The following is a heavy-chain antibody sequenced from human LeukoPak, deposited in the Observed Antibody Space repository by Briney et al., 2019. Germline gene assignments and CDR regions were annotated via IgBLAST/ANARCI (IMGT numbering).Heavy chain of an antibody. Sequence: GGSLRLSCAASGFTFSSYGMHWVRQAPGKGLEWVAVISYDGSNKYYADSVKGRFTISRDNSKNTLYLQMNSLRAEDTAVYYCAKDTVRAEYFDYWGQGTLVTVSS. J-gene: IGHJ4*02. CDR2: ISYDGSNK. V-gene: IGHV3-30*18. CDR3: AKDTVRAEYFDY. CDR1: GFTFSSYG. D-gene: IGHD4-11*01.